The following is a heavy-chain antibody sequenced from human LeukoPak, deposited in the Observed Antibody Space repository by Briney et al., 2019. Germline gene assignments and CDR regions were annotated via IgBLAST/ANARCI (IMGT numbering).Heavy chain of an antibody. D-gene: IGHD1-14*01. Sequence: GGSLRLSCAASGYTVITNDMTWVRQAPGKGLEWVSVLYSDGNTKYADSVQGRFTISRDNSKNALYLEMNSLSPNDTAVYYCARGVEPLAANTLAYWGQGTLVTVSS. CDR1: GYTVITND. CDR3: ARGVEPLAANTLAY. V-gene: IGHV3-53*01. CDR2: LYSDGNT. J-gene: IGHJ4*02.